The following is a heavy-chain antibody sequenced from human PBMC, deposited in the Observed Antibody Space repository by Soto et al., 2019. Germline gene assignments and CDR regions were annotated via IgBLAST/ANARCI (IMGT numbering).Heavy chain of an antibody. D-gene: IGHD2-8*01. CDR2: INPSGGST. CDR3: AKCVYCTIYCCDRTLGYNWFDP. CDR1: GYTFTSYY. V-gene: IGHV1-46*01. J-gene: IGHJ5*02. Sequence: ASVKVSCKASGYTFTSYYMHWVRQAPGQGLEWMGMINPSGGSTSYAQKFQGRVTMTSDTSTNTAYMELSSLSSEDSAVYYCAKCVYCTIYCCDRTLGYNWFDPWGQGTQVTVSS.